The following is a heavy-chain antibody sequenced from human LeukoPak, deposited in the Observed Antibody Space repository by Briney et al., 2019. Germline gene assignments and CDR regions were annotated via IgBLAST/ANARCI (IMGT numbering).Heavy chain of an antibody. CDR2: IYYSGST. CDR1: GGSISSDY. V-gene: IGHV4-59*01. CDR3: AREERLLWFGELYGVWFDP. Sequence: SATLSLTCTVSGGSISSDYWSWIRQPPGEGLEWMGYIYYSGSTNYYPSLKSRVTISVDTSKNQFSLKLSSVTAADTAVYYCAREERLLWFGELYGVWFDPWGQGTLVTVSS. J-gene: IGHJ5*02. D-gene: IGHD3-10*01.